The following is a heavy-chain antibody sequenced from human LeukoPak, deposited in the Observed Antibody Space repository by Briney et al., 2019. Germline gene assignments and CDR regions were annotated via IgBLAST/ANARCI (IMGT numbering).Heavy chain of an antibody. CDR3: ARFGYGSGSYYNWFDP. J-gene: IGHJ5*02. CDR2: INHRGST. V-gene: IGHV4-39*07. D-gene: IGHD3-10*01. CDR1: GGSISSGGYY. Sequence: PSETLSLTCTVSGGSISSGGYYWSWIRQHPGEGLEWIGEINHRGSTNHNPSLKSRVTISVDTSKNQFSLKLSSVTAADTAVYYCARFGYGSGSYYNWFDPWGQGTLVTVSS.